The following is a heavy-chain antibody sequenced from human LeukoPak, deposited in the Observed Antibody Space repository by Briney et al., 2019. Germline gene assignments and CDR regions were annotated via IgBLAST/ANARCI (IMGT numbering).Heavy chain of an antibody. CDR2: TYYRSKWYN. CDR3: AGGITIFGVVIGPNWFDP. D-gene: IGHD3-3*01. J-gene: IGHJ5*02. Sequence: SQTLSLTCAISGDSVSSNSAAWNWIRQSPSRGLEWLGRTYYRSKWYNDYAVSVKSRITINPDTSKNQFSLQLNSVTPEDTAVYYCAGGITIFGVVIGPNWFDPWGQGTLVTVSS. CDR1: GDSVSSNSAA. V-gene: IGHV6-1*01.